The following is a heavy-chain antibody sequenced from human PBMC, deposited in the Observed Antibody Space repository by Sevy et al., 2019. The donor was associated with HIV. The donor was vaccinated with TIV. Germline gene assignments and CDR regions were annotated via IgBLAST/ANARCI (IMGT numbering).Heavy chain of an antibody. CDR1: GFTFSKYW. CDR3: ARVIDYGELGNWFDP. CDR2: IKPDGSDK. V-gene: IGHV3-7*01. J-gene: IGHJ5*02. D-gene: IGHD4-17*01. Sequence: GGSLRLSCAASGFTFSKYWMSWVRQAPGKGLEWVANIKPDGSDKYYVGSLKGRFTIYRANAKNSLYLEMNNLGAEDTAVYYCARVIDYGELGNWFDPWGQGALVTVSS.